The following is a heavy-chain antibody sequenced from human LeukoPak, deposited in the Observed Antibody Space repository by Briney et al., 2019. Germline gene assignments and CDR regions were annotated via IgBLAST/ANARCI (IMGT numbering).Heavy chain of an antibody. V-gene: IGHV1-2*02. J-gene: IGHJ4*02. CDR2: VNPFSGGT. D-gene: IGHD6-13*01. CDR3: ARVKDSSSWHYFDF. Sequence: GASVKVSCKASGYTFTAYYIHWLRQAPEQGLEWMGWVNPFSGGTIPAQKFQDRVTMTKDTSINTAYMELSSLRSDDTAVYYCARVKDSSSWHYFDFWGQGTLVTVSS. CDR1: GYTFTAYY.